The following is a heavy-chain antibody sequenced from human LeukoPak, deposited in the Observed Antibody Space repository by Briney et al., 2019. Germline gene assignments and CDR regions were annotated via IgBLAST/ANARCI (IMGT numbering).Heavy chain of an antibody. CDR2: ISWNSGSI. CDR1: GFTFDDYA. V-gene: IGHV3-9*03. J-gene: IGHJ4*02. CDR3: AKDRVAPHFDY. Sequence: GGSLRLSCAASGFTFDDYAMHWVRQAPGKGLEWVSGISWNSGSIGYADSVKGRFTISRDNAKNSLYLQMNSLRAEDMALYYCAKDRVAPHFDYWGQGTLVTVSS.